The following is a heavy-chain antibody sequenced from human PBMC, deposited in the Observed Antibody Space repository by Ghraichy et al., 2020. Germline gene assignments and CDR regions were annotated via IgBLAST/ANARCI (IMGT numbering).Heavy chain of an antibody. J-gene: IGHJ5*02. Sequence: GGSLRLSCAASGFTFRDHYMSWIRQAPGKGLEWVSLISRRGRDTNYADSVRGRFTISRDDAKSSLYLQLNTLRVEDTAIYYCVREGQELGKSGFDLWGRGARVTVSS. V-gene: IGHV3-11*06. D-gene: IGHD1-7*01. CDR2: ISRRGRDT. CDR1: GFTFRDHY. CDR3: VREGQELGKSGFDL.